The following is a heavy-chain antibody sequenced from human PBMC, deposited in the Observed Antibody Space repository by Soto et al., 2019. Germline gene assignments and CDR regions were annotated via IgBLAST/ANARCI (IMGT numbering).Heavy chain of an antibody. CDR3: ARGGLQAQGVQYNHYAMDV. Sequence: SVKVSCKASGGTFGRHTINWVRQAPGQGLEWMGGIIPIFSTPKYAQKFQGRVMLTADKSTSTAYTELSSLRYEDTAVYYCARGGLQAQGVQYNHYAMDVWGQGTTVTVSS. V-gene: IGHV1-69*06. D-gene: IGHD4-4*01. CDR1: GGTFGRHT. CDR2: IIPIFSTP. J-gene: IGHJ6*02.